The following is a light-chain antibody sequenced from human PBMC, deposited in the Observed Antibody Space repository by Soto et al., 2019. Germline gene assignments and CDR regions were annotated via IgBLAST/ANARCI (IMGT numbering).Light chain of an antibody. CDR1: SRDVGGSNY. J-gene: IGLJ1*01. V-gene: IGLV2-14*01. CDR3: SSYTSSNTLEV. CDR2: EVS. Sequence: QSALIQPASVSGSPGQSITISCTGTSRDVGGSNYVSWYQHHPHRAPKLLIYEVSYRPSGVSSRFSGSKSGNTASLTIPGLQAEDEADYYCSSYTSSNTLEVFGVGTKVTVL.